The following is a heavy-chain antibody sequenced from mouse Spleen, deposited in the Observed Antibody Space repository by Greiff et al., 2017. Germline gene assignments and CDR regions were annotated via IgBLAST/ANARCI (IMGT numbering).Heavy chain of an antibody. J-gene: IGHJ4*01. CDR3: ARRTDYAMDY. Sequence: EVKVVESGGGLVKPGGSLKLSCAASGFTFSDYGMAWVRQAPGKGPEWVAFISNLAYSIYYADTVTGRFTISRENAKNTLYLEMSSLRSEDTAMYYCARRTDYAMDYWGQGTSVTVSS. CDR2: ISNLAYSI. CDR1: GFTFSDYG. V-gene: IGHV5-15*01.